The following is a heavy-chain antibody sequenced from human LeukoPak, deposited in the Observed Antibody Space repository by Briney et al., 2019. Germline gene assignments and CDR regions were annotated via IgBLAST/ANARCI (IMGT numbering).Heavy chain of an antibody. CDR1: GYTFTSYD. Sequence: ASVKVSCKASGYTFTSYDINWVRQATGQGLEWMGWMNPNTGNTGYAQKFRGRVSMTRNTSISTAYMELSSLRSEDTAVYYCARGNWNDVVGYYFDYWGQGTLVTVSS. CDR3: ARGNWNDVVGYYFDY. CDR2: MNPNTGNT. J-gene: IGHJ4*02. D-gene: IGHD1-1*01. V-gene: IGHV1-8*01.